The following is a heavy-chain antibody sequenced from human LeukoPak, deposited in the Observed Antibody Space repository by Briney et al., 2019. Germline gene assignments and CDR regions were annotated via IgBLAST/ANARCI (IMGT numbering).Heavy chain of an antibody. D-gene: IGHD6-13*01. CDR3: ARDHSIAAAGTN. V-gene: IGHV3-66*01. CDR2: IYSGGST. Sequence: PGGSLRLSCTASGFTVSSNYMSWVRQAPGKGLEWVSVIYSGGSTYYADSVKGRLTISRDNSKNTLYLQMNSLRAEDTAVYYCARDHSIAAAGTNWGQGTLVTVSS. J-gene: IGHJ4*02. CDR1: GFTVSSNY.